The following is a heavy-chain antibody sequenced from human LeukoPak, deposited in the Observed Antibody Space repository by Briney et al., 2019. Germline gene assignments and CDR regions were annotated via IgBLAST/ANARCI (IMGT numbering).Heavy chain of an antibody. J-gene: IGHJ4*02. CDR1: GGSFSGYY. D-gene: IGHD6-13*01. CDR2: INHSGST. Sequence: SETLSLTCAVYGGSFSGYYWSWLRQPPGKGLEWIGEINHSGSTNYNPSLKSRVTISVDTSKNQFSLKLSSVTAADTAVYYCARGPSIAGAGTLDYWRQGTLVTVSS. CDR3: ARGPSIAGAGTLDY. V-gene: IGHV4-34*01.